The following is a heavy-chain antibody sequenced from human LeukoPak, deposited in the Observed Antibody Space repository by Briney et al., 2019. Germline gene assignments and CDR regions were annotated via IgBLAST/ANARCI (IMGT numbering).Heavy chain of an antibody. CDR1: GYSFNSYW. J-gene: IGHJ4*02. V-gene: IGHV5-10-1*01. CDR3: ARVPPYTSGWYYFVY. CDR2: IDPSDSYS. Sequence: GESLKISCKGSGYSFNSYWISWVRQMPGKGLEWMGRIDPSDSYSSYSPSFRGHVTISADKSISTAYLQWSSLKASDTAMYYCARVPPYTSGWYYFVYWGEGTLVTVSS. D-gene: IGHD6-19*01.